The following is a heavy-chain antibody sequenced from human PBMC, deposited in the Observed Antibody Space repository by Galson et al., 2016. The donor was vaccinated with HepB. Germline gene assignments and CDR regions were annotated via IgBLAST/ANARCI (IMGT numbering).Heavy chain of an antibody. CDR1: GGSINTNNFY. CDR3: ARHGPVNRTYYTMDV. D-gene: IGHD4-11*01. Sequence: SETLSLTCTASGGSINTNNFYWGWVRQPPGRGLEWIGSIYYSGTTHLNPSLKSRASMSVDTSKGQFSLKLNSVSAADTAVYFCARHGPVNRTYYTMDVWGTGTTVIVSS. J-gene: IGHJ6*04. CDR2: IYYSGTT. V-gene: IGHV4-39*01.